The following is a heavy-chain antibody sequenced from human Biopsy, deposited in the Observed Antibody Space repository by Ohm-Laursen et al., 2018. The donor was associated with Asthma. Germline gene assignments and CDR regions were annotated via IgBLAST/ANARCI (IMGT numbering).Heavy chain of an antibody. J-gene: IGHJ5*02. V-gene: IGHV4-59*01. CDR2: VHSSGCT. CDR1: PGSINDYY. CDR3: ARATSTWSQSGPHFFDH. D-gene: IGHD6-13*01. Sequence: SETLSLTCPVSPGSINDYYWNWIRQFPGKRLEWIGYVHSSGCTRFNPSLKSRVTVSVDTSADQVSLKLSSLSAADTAIYYCARATSTWSQSGPHFFDHWGPGTLVTVSS.